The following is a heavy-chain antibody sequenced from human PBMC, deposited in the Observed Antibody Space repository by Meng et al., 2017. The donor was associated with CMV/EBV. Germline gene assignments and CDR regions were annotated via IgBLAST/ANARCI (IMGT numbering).Heavy chain of an antibody. CDR3: AGYSEPDY. Sequence: RGGAGGGVVQPGRSLRLSCAASGFTFSSYAMHWVRQAPGKGLEWVAVISYDGSNKYYADSVKGRFTISRDNSKNTLYLQMNSLRAEDTAVYYCAGYSEPDYWGQGTLVTVSS. J-gene: IGHJ4*02. V-gene: IGHV3-30-3*01. CDR2: ISYDGSNK. CDR1: GFTFSSYA. D-gene: IGHD2-15*01.